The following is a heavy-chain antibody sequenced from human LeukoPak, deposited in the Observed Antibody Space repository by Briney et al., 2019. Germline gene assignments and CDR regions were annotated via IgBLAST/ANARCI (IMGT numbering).Heavy chain of an antibody. J-gene: IGHJ3*02. D-gene: IGHD6-13*01. Sequence: PGGTLRLSCAASGFTFSNFGMSWVRQAPGKGLEWVSTISGSGSITYYADSVKGRFTISRDNAKNSMYLLMNSLRVEDTAVYYCVRATAAAGRWSDAFDIWGQGTMVTVSS. V-gene: IGHV3-23*01. CDR3: VRATAAAGRWSDAFDI. CDR1: GFTFSNFG. CDR2: ISGSGSIT.